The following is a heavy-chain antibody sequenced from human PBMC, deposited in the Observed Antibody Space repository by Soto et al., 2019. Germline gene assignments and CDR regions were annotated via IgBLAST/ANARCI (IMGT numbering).Heavy chain of an antibody. CDR2: LNPNGGVT. J-gene: IGHJ6*03. Sequence: HVQLVQSGAEVKKPGASVTVSCRSSGDTFNDYYIHWVRQAPGHGLEGMGWLNPNGGVTKYAQKFQGWVSMTRDRSIRTVYIELTRGRSDDTAVYYWARESGGATATLDYYYFCMDVWGTGNTVTVSS. CDR3: ARESGGATATLDYYYFCMDV. V-gene: IGHV1-2*04. CDR1: GDTFNDYY. D-gene: IGHD5-12*01.